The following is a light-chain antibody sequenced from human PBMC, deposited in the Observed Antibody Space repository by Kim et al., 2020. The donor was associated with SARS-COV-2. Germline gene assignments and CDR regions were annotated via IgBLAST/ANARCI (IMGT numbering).Light chain of an antibody. J-gene: IGKJ4*01. CDR2: DAS. V-gene: IGKV3-11*01. Sequence: CLPPGERAPLPCRSSQSVSSYLAWYQQKPGQAPRLLIYDASNRATGIPARFSGSGSGTDFTLTISSLEPEDFAVYYCQQRSNWPTFGGGTKVDIK. CDR3: QQRSNWPT. CDR1: QSVSSY.